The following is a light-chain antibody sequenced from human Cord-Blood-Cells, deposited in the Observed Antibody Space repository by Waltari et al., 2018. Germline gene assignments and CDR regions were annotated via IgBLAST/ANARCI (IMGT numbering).Light chain of an antibody. J-gene: IGLJ2*01. CDR1: RSDVGGYNY. Sequence: QSALTQPASVSGSPGQSITISCTGTRSDVGGYNYFSWYQHHPGKAPKLMIYDVSKRPSGVSNRFSGSKSGNTASLTISGLQAEDEADYYCSSYTSSSTLVFGGGTKLTVL. CDR3: SSYTSSSTLV. V-gene: IGLV2-14*03. CDR2: DVS.